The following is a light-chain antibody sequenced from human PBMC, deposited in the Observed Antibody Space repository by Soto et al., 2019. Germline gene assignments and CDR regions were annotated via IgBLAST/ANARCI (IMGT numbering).Light chain of an antibody. V-gene: IGLV2-14*01. CDR1: SSDVGGYNY. CDR2: EVS. J-gene: IGLJ1*01. CDR3: SSYTSSSTLHV. Sequence: QSALTQPASVSESPGQSITISCTGTSSDVGGYNYVSWYQQHPGKAPKLMIYEVSNRPSGVSNRFSGSKSGNTASLAISGLQAEDEADYYCSSYTSSSTLHVFGTGTKVTVL.